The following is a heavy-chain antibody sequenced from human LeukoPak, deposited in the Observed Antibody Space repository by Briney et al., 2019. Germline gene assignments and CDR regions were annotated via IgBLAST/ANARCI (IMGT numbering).Heavy chain of an antibody. CDR3: ARSIAAADDFDY. J-gene: IGHJ4*02. V-gene: IGHV4-59*01. CDR2: IYYSGST. D-gene: IGHD6-13*01. CDR1: GGSFSGYY. Sequence: SETLSLTCAVYGGSFSGYYWSWIRQPPGKGLEWIGYIYYSGSTNYNPSLKSRVTISVDTSKNQFSLKLSSVTAADTAVYYCARSIAAADDFDYWGQGTLVTVSS.